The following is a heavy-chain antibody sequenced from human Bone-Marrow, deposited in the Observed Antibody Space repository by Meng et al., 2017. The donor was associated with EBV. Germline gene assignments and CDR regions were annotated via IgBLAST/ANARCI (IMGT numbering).Heavy chain of an antibody. CDR3: ARGQGPVEGCFDY. V-gene: IGHV3-11*01. D-gene: IGHD6-19*01. J-gene: IGHJ4*02. CDR2: ISSSGSSI. Sequence: QGQLGGSGGGLVKPGGSLRLSCAASGFTFSDYYMSWIRQSPGKGLEWVSYISSSGSSIYYVDSVKGRFTISRDNAKNSLYLQMDSLRAEDTALYYCARGQGPVEGCFDYWGQGTLVTVSS. CDR1: GFTFSDYY.